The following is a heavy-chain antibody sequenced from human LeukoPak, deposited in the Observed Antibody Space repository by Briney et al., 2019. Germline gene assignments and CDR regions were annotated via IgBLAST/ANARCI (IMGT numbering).Heavy chain of an antibody. CDR1: GGPIRTYQ. Sequence: ASETLSLTCTVSGGPIRTYQWSWIRQPPGKGLEWIGNIHYSGSANYNPSLKSRVTISVDTSKNQFSLKLSSVTAADTAVYYCARFLPGYYYYYMDVWGKGTTVTVSS. J-gene: IGHJ6*03. CDR3: ARFLPGYYYYYMDV. V-gene: IGHV4-59*12. CDR2: IHYSGSA.